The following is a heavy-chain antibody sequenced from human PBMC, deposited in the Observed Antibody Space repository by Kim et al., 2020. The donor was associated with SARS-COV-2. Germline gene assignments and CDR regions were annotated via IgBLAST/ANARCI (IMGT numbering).Heavy chain of an antibody. CDR1: GFTFGDYA. J-gene: IGHJ6*02. Sequence: GGSLRLSCTASGFTFGDYAMSWFRQAPGKGLEWVAFIRSIGYGGTTEYAASVQGRFTISRDDSKSIAYVQMNSLKIEDTAVYYCTRTYGSGSYPYYYFGLDVWGQGTTVTVSS. CDR2: IRSIGYGGTT. V-gene: IGHV3-49*03. D-gene: IGHD3-10*01. CDR3: TRTYGSGSYPYYYFGLDV.